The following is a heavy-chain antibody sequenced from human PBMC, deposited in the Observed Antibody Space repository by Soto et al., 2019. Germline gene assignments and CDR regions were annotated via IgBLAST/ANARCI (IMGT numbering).Heavy chain of an antibody. D-gene: IGHD4-17*01. V-gene: IGHV4-59*01. J-gene: IGHJ5*02. CDR2: IYYSGST. CDR3: ARVSDYGDYWFDP. CDR1: GGSISSYY. Sequence: SGTLSLTCTVSGGSISSYYWSWIRQPPGKGLEWIGYIYYSGSTNYNPSLKSRVTISVDTSKNQFSLKLSSVTAADTAVYYCARVSDYGDYWFDPWGQGTLVTVSS.